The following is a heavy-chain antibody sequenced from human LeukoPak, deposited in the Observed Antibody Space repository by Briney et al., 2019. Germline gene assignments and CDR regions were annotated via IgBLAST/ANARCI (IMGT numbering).Heavy chain of an antibody. J-gene: IGHJ4*02. V-gene: IGHV3-48*04. CDR3: ARRLELTRVYYFDY. D-gene: IGHD3-3*02. CDR2: ISYSSNSI. Sequence: GGSLRLSCAASGFTFSRYSMTWVRQAPGKGLEWVSYISYSSNSIYYADSVKGRFTISRDNAENSLYLQLNSLRAEDTAVYYCARRLELTRVYYFDYWGQGTLVTVSS. CDR1: GFTFSRYS.